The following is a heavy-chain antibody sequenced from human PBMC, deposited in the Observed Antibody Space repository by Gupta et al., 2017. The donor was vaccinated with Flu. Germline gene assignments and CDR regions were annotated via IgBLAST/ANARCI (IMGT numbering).Heavy chain of an antibody. CDR1: SNFG. CDR3: ARGADVAARSVVKF. CDR2: SSGGFGTT. V-gene: IGHV3-23*01. J-gene: IGHJ4*02. D-gene: IGHD6-6*01. Sequence: SNFGRSWVRQAPGKGLEWVSCSSGGFGTTYYADSVKGRFTIARDNSKNTLYLEMNSLRAEDTALYYCARGADVAARSVVKFWGQGTLVTVSS.